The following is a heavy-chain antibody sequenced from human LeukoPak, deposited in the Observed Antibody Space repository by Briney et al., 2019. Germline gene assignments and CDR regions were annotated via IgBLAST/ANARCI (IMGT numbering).Heavy chain of an antibody. CDR2: IYYSGST. CDR3: ARCSGWYNWFDP. CDR1: GGSFSGYY. J-gene: IGHJ5*02. Sequence: PSETLSLTCAVYGGSFSGYYWSWIRQPPGKGLEWIGYIYYSGSTNYNPSLKSRVTISVDTSKNQFSLKLSSVTAADTAVYYCARCSGWYNWFDPWGQGTLVTVSS. D-gene: IGHD6-19*01. V-gene: IGHV4-59*01.